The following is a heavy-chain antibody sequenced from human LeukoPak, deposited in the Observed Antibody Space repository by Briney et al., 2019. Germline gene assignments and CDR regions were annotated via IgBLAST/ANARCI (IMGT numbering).Heavy chain of an antibody. CDR3: ARERRNVALWDYYMDV. J-gene: IGHJ6*03. CDR1: GYTFTSYA. Sequence: GASVKVSCKASGYTFTSYAMNWVRQAPGQGLEWMGWINTNTGNPTYAQGFTGRFVFSLDTSVSTAYLQISSLKAEDTAVYYCARERRNVALWDYYMDVWGKGTTVTVSS. V-gene: IGHV7-4-1*02. D-gene: IGHD3-10*01. CDR2: INTNTGNP.